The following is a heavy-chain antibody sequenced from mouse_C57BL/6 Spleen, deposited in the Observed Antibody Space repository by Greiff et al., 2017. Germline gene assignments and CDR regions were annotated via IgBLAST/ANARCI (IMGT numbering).Heavy chain of an antibody. CDR3: AIYYDYEEDAMDY. Sequence: EVQLQQSGPGLVKPSQSLSLTCSVTGYSITSGYYWNWIRQFPGNKLEWMGYISYDGSNNYNPSLKNRISITRDTSKNQFFLKLNSVTTEDTATYYCAIYYDYEEDAMDYWGQGTSVTVSS. CDR1: GYSITSGYY. V-gene: IGHV3-6*01. CDR2: ISYDGSN. D-gene: IGHD2-4*01. J-gene: IGHJ4*01.